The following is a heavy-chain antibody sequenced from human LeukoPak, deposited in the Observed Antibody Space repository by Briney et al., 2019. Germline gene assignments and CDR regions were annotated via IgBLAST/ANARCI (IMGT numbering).Heavy chain of an antibody. CDR1: GFTFSSYG. V-gene: IGHV3-30*02. J-gene: IGHJ3*02. CDR2: IRYDGSNK. D-gene: IGHD3-3*01. Sequence: PGGSLRLSCAASGFTFSSYGMHWVHQAPGKGLEWVAFIRYDGSNKYYADSVKGRFTISRDNSKNTLYLQMNSLRAEDTAVYYCAKIGGFWSGSGAFDIWGQGTMVTVSS. CDR3: AKIGGFWSGSGAFDI.